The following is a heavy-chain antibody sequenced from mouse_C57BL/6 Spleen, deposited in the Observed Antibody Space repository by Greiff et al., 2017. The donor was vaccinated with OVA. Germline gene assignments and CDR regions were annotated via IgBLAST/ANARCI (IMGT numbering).Heavy chain of an antibody. Sequence: QVQLQQPGAELVQPGASVKLSCKASGYTFTSYWMQWVKQRPGQGLEWIGEIDPSDSNTNYNQKFKGKATLTVDTSYSTAYMQLSSVTSDDSAVYYCASLNYSSCGDAMDYWGQGTSVTVSS. D-gene: IGHD2-5*01. V-gene: IGHV1-50*01. J-gene: IGHJ4*01. CDR3: ASLNYSSCGDAMDY. CDR2: IDPSDSNT. CDR1: GYTFTSYW.